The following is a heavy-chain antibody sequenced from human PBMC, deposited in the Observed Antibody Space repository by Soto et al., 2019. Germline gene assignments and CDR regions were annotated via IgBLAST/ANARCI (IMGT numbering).Heavy chain of an antibody. CDR1: GGSISSSSYY. J-gene: IGHJ6*02. V-gene: IGHV4-39*01. CDR2: IYYSGST. Sequence: ETLSLTCTVSGGSISSSSYYWGWIRQPPGKGLEWIGSIYYSGSTYYNPSLKSRVTISVDTSKNQFSLKLSSVTAADTAVYYCARLRVNYDFWSGYYMRYYYYGMDVWGQGTTVTVSS. CDR3: ARLRVNYDFWSGYYMRYYYYGMDV. D-gene: IGHD3-3*01.